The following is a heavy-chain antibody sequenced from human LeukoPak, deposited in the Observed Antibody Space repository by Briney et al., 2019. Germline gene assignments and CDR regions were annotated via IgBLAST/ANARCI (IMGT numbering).Heavy chain of an antibody. CDR1: GFTFSSYA. D-gene: IGHD5-12*01. Sequence: LAGGSLRLSCAASGFTFSSYAMSWVRQAPGKGLEWVSAISGSGGSTYYADSVKGRFTISRDNSKNTLYLQMNSLRAEDTAVYYCAKDKAPKRGGYSAEYFQHWGQGTLVTVSS. J-gene: IGHJ1*01. CDR3: AKDKAPKRGGYSAEYFQH. V-gene: IGHV3-23*01. CDR2: ISGSGGST.